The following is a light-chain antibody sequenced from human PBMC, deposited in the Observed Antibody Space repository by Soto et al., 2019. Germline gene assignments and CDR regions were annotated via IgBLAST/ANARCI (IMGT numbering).Light chain of an antibody. Sequence: QSALTQPPSVSGAPGQRVTISCTVSGSTFGAGSDVHWYQQVPGTAPKLLISYNTNRPSGVPDRFSGSKSGTSASLAISGLQPEDEADYYCQCYDCSLTVLFGGGTQLTVL. J-gene: IGLJ2*01. CDR2: YNT. CDR3: QCYDCSLTVL. V-gene: IGLV1-40*01. CDR1: GSTFGAGSD.